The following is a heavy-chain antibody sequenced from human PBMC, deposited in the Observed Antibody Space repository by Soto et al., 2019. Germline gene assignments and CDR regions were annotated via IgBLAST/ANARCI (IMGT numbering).Heavy chain of an antibody. V-gene: IGHV3-30*03. D-gene: IGHD2-2*01. CDR1: GITFSSYG. CDR3: ARAAQRSSSGWYSDV. Sequence: WGILWLSCAPCGITFSSYGMHWIRQSPGKGLEWVAIITYDGTLQYYADPLKGRFTISRDDSQSRVFLQMSSLRSEDTALYFCARAAQRSSSGWYSDVWGQGTRVTVSS. J-gene: IGHJ4*02. CDR2: ITYDGTLQ.